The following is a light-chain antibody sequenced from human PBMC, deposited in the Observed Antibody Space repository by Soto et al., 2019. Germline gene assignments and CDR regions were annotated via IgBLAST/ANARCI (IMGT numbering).Light chain of an antibody. V-gene: IGKV3-15*01. Sequence: EVVLTQSPATLSVSPGAGATLSCRASQGVGSNLAWYQQKPGQTPRVLIYGASTRAIGIPARFSGSGFGTEFTLTISSLKSEDFVVYYCQQYSNWPLLSFGGGTKVDIK. CDR2: GAS. J-gene: IGKJ4*01. CDR3: QQYSNWPLLS. CDR1: QGVGSN.